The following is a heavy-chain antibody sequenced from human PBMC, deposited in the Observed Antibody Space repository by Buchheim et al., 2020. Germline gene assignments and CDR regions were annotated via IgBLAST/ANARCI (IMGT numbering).Heavy chain of an antibody. J-gene: IGHJ6*02. CDR2: ISSRGSSI. D-gene: IGHD3-10*01. CDR3: ARGYNYYGMDV. V-gene: IGHV3-48*03. CDR1: GFTFSIYE. Sequence: EVQLVESGGGLVQPGGSLRLSCAASGFTFSIYEMNWVRQAPGKGLEWVSYISSRGSSIFYADSVKGRLTISIANDKNSLYLQMNSLRAEDTAVYYCARGYNYYGMDVWGQGTT.